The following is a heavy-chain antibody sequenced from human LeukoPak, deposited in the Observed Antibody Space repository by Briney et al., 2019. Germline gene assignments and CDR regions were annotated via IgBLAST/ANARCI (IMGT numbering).Heavy chain of an antibody. V-gene: IGHV3-30*04. Sequence: GGSLRLSCAASGFTFSSYGLHWVRQAPGKGLECVAVISKDGSNEYYADPGKGRFTISRDNTKNTLYLQMNSLRAEDTAVYYCAKAYTIFGVVFYFDYWGQGTLVTVSS. CDR3: AKAYTIFGVVFYFDY. D-gene: IGHD3-3*01. CDR2: ISKDGSNE. J-gene: IGHJ4*02. CDR1: GFTFSSYG.